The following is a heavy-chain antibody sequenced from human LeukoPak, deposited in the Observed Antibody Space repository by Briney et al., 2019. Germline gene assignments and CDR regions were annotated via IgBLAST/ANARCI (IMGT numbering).Heavy chain of an antibody. Sequence: GGSLRLSCAASGFTFDDYAMHWVRQAPGKGLEWVSGISWNSGSIGYADSVKGRFTISRDNAKNSLYLQMNSLRAEDTALYYCAKGPGGTYYYYGMDVWGQGTTVTVSS. J-gene: IGHJ6*02. CDR1: GFTFDDYA. CDR2: ISWNSGSI. D-gene: IGHD1-1*01. V-gene: IGHV3-9*01. CDR3: AKGPGGTYYYYGMDV.